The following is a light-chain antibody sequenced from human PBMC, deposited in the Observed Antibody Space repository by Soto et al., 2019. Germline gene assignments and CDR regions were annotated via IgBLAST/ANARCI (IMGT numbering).Light chain of an antibody. CDR3: QQYDRT. CDR2: DAS. V-gene: IGKV1-33*01. J-gene: IGKJ2*01. CDR1: QAIANS. Sequence: DIPMTQSPSSLSASVGDRVTITCQASQAIANSLNWYQHKPGKPPKLLIYDASNLETGVPSRFSGSGSGTDFTFTISSLQPEDIATYYCQQYDRTFGQGTKLEIK.